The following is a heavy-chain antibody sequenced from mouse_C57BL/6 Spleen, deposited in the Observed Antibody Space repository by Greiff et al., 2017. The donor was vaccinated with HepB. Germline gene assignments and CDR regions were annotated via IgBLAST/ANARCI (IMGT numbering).Heavy chain of an antibody. CDR2: IHPNSGST. Sequence: QVQLQQPGAELVKPGASVKLSCKASGYTFTSYWMHWVKQRPGQGLEWIGMIHPNSGSTNYNEKFKSKATLTVDKSSSTAYMQLSSLTSEDSAVYYWARKEVAHYYAMDYWGQGTSVTVSS. CDR3: ARKEVAHYYAMDY. D-gene: IGHD1-1*01. CDR1: GYTFTSYW. J-gene: IGHJ4*01. V-gene: IGHV1-64*01.